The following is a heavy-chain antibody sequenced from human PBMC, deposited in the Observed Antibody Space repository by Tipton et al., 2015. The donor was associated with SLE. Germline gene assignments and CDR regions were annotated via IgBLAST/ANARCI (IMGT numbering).Heavy chain of an antibody. V-gene: IGHV4-34*01. Sequence: TLSLTCAVYGGSFSGYYWSWIRQPPGKGPEWIGEINHSGSTNYNPSLKSRVTISVDTSKNQFSLKLSSVTAADTAVYYCARDSSSSGYFDYWGQGTLVTVSS. CDR3: ARDSSSSGYFDY. D-gene: IGHD6-6*01. CDR1: GGSFSGYY. J-gene: IGHJ4*02. CDR2: INHSGST.